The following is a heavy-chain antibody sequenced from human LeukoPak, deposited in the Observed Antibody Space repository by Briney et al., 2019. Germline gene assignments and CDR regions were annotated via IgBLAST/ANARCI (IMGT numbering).Heavy chain of an antibody. CDR3: ARHLRSWRLIDY. CDR2: IYYSGST. Sequence: SETLSLTCAVSGGSISSGGYSWSWIRQPPGKGLEWIGYIYYSGSTNYDPSLKSRVTISVDTSKNQFSLKLSSVTAADTAVYYCARHLRSWRLIDYWGQGTLVTVSS. V-gene: IGHV4-61*08. J-gene: IGHJ4*02. D-gene: IGHD6-13*01. CDR1: GGSISSGGYS.